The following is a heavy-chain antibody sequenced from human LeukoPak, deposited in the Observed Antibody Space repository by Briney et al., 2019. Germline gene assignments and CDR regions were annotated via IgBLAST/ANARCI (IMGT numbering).Heavy chain of an antibody. J-gene: IGHJ5*02. V-gene: IGHV4-39*07. Sequence: SETLSLTCTVSGGSISSSSYYWGWIRQPPGKGLEWIGSIYYSGSTYYNPSLKSRVTISVDTSKNQFSLKLSSVAAADTAVYYCARGVQFDPWGQGTLVTVSS. CDR3: ARGVQFDP. CDR2: IYYSGST. CDR1: GGSISSSSYY.